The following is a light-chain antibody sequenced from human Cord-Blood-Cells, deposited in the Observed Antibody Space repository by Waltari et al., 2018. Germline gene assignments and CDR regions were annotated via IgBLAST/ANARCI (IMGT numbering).Light chain of an antibody. CDR1: RGTIATNY. CDR2: EAN. V-gene: IGLV6-57*01. CDR3: QSYDSSKQGV. Sequence: NFLLTHPRSASESPGTTVTISSTRSRGTIATNYVQWYQQRPGLSPPTVITEANQRPSWVPDRFSCSINSSSNSSSRTVSGLKTADGADYSCQSYDSSKQGVFGGGTKLTVL. J-gene: IGLJ2*01.